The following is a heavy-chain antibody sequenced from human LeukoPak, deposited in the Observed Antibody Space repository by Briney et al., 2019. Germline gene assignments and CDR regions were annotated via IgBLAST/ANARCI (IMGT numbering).Heavy chain of an antibody. CDR3: AKRTDIKVTPLMDWFDP. J-gene: IGHJ5*02. CDR2: IQYDGSNK. CDR1: GFTFSSYG. D-gene: IGHD4-23*01. Sequence: TGGSLRLSCAASGFTFSSYGMHWVRQAPGKGLEWVAFIQYDGSNKYYADSVKGRFTISRDNSKNTLYLQMNSLRAEDTAMYYCAKRTDIKVTPLMDWFDPWGQGTLVTVSS. V-gene: IGHV3-30*02.